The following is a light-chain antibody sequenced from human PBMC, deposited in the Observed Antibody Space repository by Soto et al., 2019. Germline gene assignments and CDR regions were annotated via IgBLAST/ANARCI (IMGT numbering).Light chain of an antibody. CDR3: LQDYNYPRT. Sequence: DIQMTQSPSTLSASVVDRVTITCLASQSISSWLAWYQQKPGKAPKLLIYDASSLESGVPSRFSGSGSGTEFTLTISSLQPEDFATYYCLQDYNYPRTFGQGTKVDI. CDR1: QSISSW. J-gene: IGKJ1*01. V-gene: IGKV1-5*01. CDR2: DAS.